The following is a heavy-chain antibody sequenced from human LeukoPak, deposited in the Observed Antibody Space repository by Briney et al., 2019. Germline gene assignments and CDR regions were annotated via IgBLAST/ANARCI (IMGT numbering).Heavy chain of an antibody. D-gene: IGHD5-18*01. J-gene: IGHJ4*02. CDR1: GFTFDDYA. CDR2: ISGDGGST. Sequence: PGGSLRLFCAASGFTFDDYAMHWVRQAPGKGLEWVSLISGDGGSTYYADSVKGRFTISRDNSKNSLYLQMNGLRTEDTALYYCAKDWETALGYWGQGTLVTVSS. CDR3: AKDWETALGY. V-gene: IGHV3-43*02.